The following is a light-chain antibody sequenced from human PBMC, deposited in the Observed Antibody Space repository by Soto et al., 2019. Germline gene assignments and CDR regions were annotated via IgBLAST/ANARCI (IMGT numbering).Light chain of an antibody. Sequence: EIVLTQSPATLSLSPGERATLSCRASQSVGNNLAWYQQKPGQAPGLLIYEASTRATGIPARFSGSGSGTDFTITISSLEPEDFAVYYCQQHANWPLTFGGGTKVDIK. V-gene: IGKV3-11*01. CDR3: QQHANWPLT. CDR2: EAS. CDR1: QSVGNN. J-gene: IGKJ4*01.